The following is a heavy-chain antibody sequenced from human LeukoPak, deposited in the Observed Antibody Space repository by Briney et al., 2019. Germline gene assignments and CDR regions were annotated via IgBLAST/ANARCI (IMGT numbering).Heavy chain of an antibody. CDR2: ISSSSSYI. J-gene: IGHJ4*02. CDR3: ARTVVTAYYFDY. D-gene: IGHD4-23*01. CDR1: GFTFSSYS. V-gene: IGHV3-21*01. Sequence: PGGSLILSCAASGFTFSSYSMNWVRQAPGKGLEWVSSISSSSSYIYYADSVKGRFTISRDNAKNSLYLQMNSLRAEDTAVYYCARTVVTAYYFDYWGQGTLVTVSS.